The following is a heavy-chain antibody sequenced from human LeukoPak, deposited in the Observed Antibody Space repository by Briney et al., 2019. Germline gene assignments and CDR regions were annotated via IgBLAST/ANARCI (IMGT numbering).Heavy chain of an antibody. Sequence: SEALSLTCEVYGWSFNDYYWTWIRQPPGKGLEWIGYIHYSGSTKYNPSLKSRVTISVDTSKNQFSLKLSSVTAADTAVYYCARWYSSGWAFDYWGQGTLVTVSS. CDR3: ARWYSSGWAFDY. CDR1: GWSFNDYY. D-gene: IGHD6-19*01. J-gene: IGHJ4*02. CDR2: IHYSGST. V-gene: IGHV4-59*08.